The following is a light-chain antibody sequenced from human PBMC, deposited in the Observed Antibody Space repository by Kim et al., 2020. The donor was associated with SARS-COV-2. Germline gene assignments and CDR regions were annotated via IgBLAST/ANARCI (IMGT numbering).Light chain of an antibody. CDR3: QHYIRFPYT. CDR1: QIVDTH. V-gene: IGKV1-5*03. CDR2: QAS. J-gene: IGKJ2*01. Sequence: SASVGDRVTITGRASQIVDTHLAWYQQKPGKAPNLLIYQASNLQIGVPSRFSGSGSGAEFTLTISSLQPDDFATYYCQHYIRFPYTFGQGTKLEI.